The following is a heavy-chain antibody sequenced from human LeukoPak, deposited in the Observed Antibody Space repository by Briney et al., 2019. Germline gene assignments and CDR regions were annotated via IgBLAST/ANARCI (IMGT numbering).Heavy chain of an antibody. Sequence: ASMRVSCKTSGYSFTDCYIHWVRQAPGQGLEWMGWINTKSGRTSSARKFQGRVTMTRDPSITTVYMDMAWLTSDDTAIYFCARADFIDAGPYLIGPWGQGTLVTVSS. V-gene: IGHV1-2*02. CDR2: INTKSGRT. CDR3: ARADFIDAGPYLIGP. J-gene: IGHJ5*02. D-gene: IGHD3-3*01. CDR1: GYSFTDCY.